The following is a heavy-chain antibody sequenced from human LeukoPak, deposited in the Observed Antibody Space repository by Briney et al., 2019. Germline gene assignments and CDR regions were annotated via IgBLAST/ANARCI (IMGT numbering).Heavy chain of an antibody. CDR1: GFTFSSYW. Sequence: GGSLRLSCAASGFTFSSYWMSWVRQAPGKGLVWVSRINTDGSITNYADSVKGRFSISRDNAKNTLYLQMCSLRAEDTAVYYCARDRGPRTGFMVREAYDYWGQGTLVTVSS. D-gene: IGHD3-10*01. V-gene: IGHV3-74*01. J-gene: IGHJ4*02. CDR2: INTDGSIT. CDR3: ARDRGPRTGFMVREAYDY.